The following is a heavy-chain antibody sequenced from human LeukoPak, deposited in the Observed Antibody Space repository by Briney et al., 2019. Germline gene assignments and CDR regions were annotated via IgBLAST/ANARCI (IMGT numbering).Heavy chain of an antibody. CDR1: GGSISSYY. J-gene: IGHJ4*02. D-gene: IGHD2-2*01. CDR3: ARDKEYCSSTSCHVFDY. CDR2: IYTSGST. V-gene: IGHV4-4*07. Sequence: SETLSLTCTVSGGSISSYYWSWIRQPAGKGLEWIGRIYTSGSTNYNPSLESRVTMSVDTSKNQFSLKLSSVTAADTAVYYCARDKEYCSSTSCHVFDYWGQGTLVTVSS.